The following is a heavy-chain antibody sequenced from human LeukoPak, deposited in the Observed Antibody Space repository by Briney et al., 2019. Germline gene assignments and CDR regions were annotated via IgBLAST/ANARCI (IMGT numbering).Heavy chain of an antibody. CDR3: ARDGGGIFEPLQSHDY. Sequence: PGGSLRLSCAASGFAFRSYAMHWVRQAPGKGLEWLAVVSAHGLDKFYADSVRGRFTISRDNAKNSLYLQMNSLRAEDTAVYYCARDGGGIFEPLQSHDYWGQGTLVTVSS. J-gene: IGHJ4*02. CDR2: VSAHGLDK. D-gene: IGHD3-16*01. V-gene: IGHV3-30*04. CDR1: GFAFRSYA.